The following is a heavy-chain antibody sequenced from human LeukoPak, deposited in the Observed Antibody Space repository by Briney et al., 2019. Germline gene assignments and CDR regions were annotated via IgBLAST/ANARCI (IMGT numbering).Heavy chain of an antibody. CDR3: AKDRGYCSSTSCYPDAFDI. J-gene: IGHJ3*02. D-gene: IGHD2-2*01. V-gene: IGHV3-9*01. CDR1: GFTFDDYA. CDR2: ISWNSGSI. Sequence: GRSLRLSCAASGFTFDDYAMHWVRQAPGKGLEWVSGISWNSGSIGYAGSVKGRFTISRDNAKNSLYLQMNSLRAEDTALYYCAKDRGYCSSTSCYPDAFDIWGQGTMVTVSS.